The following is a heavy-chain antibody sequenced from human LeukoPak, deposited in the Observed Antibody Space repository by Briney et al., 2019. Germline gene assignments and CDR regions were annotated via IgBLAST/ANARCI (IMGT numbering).Heavy chain of an antibody. D-gene: IGHD3-10*01. CDR2: IYYSGST. Sequence: KASETLSLTCTVSGGSISSSSYYWGWIRQPPGKRLEWIGSIYYSGSTYYNPSLKSRVTISVDTSKNQFSLKLSSVTAADTAVYYCARHPRDYGSGSYYKNFDYWGQGTLVTVSS. J-gene: IGHJ4*02. CDR1: GGSISSSSYY. V-gene: IGHV4-39*01. CDR3: ARHPRDYGSGSYYKNFDY.